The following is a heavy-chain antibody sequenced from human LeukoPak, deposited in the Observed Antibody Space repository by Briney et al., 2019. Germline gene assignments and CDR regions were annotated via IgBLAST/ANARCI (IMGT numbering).Heavy chain of an antibody. CDR2: ISGSGGTT. D-gene: IGHD3-22*01. V-gene: IGHV3-23*01. Sequence: QPGGSLRLSCAASGFTFSGYEMNWVRQAPGKGLEWVSAISGSGGTTNYADSVKGRLTISRDNSQNTLYLQMNSLRAEDTAVYYCAKRPPYSSGSYYFDYWGQGTLVTVSS. CDR1: GFTFSGYE. CDR3: AKRPPYSSGSYYFDY. J-gene: IGHJ4*02.